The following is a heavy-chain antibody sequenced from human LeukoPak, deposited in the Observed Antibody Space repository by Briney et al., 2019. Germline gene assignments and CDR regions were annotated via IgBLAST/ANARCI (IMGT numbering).Heavy chain of an antibody. D-gene: IGHD4-23*01. CDR1: GFSFSSYS. J-gene: IGHJ4*02. CDR2: ISISSNLA. V-gene: IGHV3-48*01. Sequence: RGSLRLSCAASGFSFSSYSMNWLRQAPGKGLEWVSYISISSNLAYYADSVKGRFTISRDNGKNSLYLQMNNLRAEDTAVYYCAKDIYGGNWPNDYWGQGTLVTVSS. CDR3: AKDIYGGNWPNDY.